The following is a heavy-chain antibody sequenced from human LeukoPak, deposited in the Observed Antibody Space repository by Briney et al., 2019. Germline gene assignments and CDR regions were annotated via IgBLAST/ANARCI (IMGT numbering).Heavy chain of an antibody. V-gene: IGHV3-15*01. CDR2: IKSKTDGGTT. CDR1: GFTFSNAW. J-gene: IGHJ6*03. Sequence: AGGSLRLSCAASGFTFSNAWMSWVRQAPGKGLEWVGRIKSKTDGGTTDYAAPVKGRFTISRDDSKNTLYLQMNSLKTEDTAVYYCTTLGYCSSTSCYTGVFYYYYYMDAWGKGTTVTVSS. CDR3: TTLGYCSSTSCYTGVFYYYYYMDA. D-gene: IGHD2-2*02.